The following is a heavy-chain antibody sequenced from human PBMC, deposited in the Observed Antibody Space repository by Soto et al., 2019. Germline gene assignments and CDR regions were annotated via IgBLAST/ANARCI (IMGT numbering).Heavy chain of an antibody. D-gene: IGHD3-10*01. CDR2: IYWDDDK. V-gene: IGHV2-5*02. Sequence: QITLKESGPTLVKPTQTLTLTCTFSGFSLSTSGVGVGWIRQPPGKALEWLALIYWDDDKRYSPSLKSRLTTNKNSYKNQVVLMITIIDAVATATYYGAHAYGAGSYYPFYYYGMDVWGQGTTVTVSS. CDR1: GFSLSTSGVG. CDR3: AHAYGAGSYYPFYYYGMDV. J-gene: IGHJ6*02.